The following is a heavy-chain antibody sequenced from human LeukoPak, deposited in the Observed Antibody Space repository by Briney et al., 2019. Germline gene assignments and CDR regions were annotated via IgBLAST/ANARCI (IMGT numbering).Heavy chain of an antibody. Sequence: PSETLSLTCTVPGGSISSYYWSWVRQPAGKGLEWIGRIYTSGSTNYNPSLKSRVTMSVDTSKNQFSLKLSSVTAADTAVYYCARDSKSIAAPYGTGGYYYYYYMDVWGKGTTVTVSS. D-gene: IGHD6-6*01. CDR3: ARDSKSIAAPYGTGGYYYYYYMDV. V-gene: IGHV4-4*07. J-gene: IGHJ6*03. CDR1: GGSISSYY. CDR2: IYTSGST.